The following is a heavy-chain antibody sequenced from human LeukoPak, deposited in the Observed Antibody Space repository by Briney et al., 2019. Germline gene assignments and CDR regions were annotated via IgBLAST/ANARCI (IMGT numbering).Heavy chain of an antibody. Sequence: SETLSLTCTVSGGSISSGGYYWSWIRQHPGKGLEWIGYIYCSGSTYYNPSLKSRVTISIGTSKNQFSLKLSSVTAADTAVYYCARDSGSGPRGHDYWGQGTLVTVSS. J-gene: IGHJ4*02. D-gene: IGHD3-10*01. CDR1: GGSISSGGYY. CDR3: ARDSGSGPRGHDY. V-gene: IGHV4-31*03. CDR2: IYCSGST.